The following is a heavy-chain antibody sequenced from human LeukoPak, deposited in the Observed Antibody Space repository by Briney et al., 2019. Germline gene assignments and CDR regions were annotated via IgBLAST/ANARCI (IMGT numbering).Heavy chain of an antibody. J-gene: IGHJ6*02. CDR1: GGSISSGGYY. D-gene: IGHD2-21*01. Sequence: SETLSLTCTVSGGSISSGGYYWTWIRQPPGKGLEWIGYMSQSGSTYYNPSLKSRVTISVDKSKNQFSLKLSSVTAADTAVYYCARVSAIPSYGMDVWGQGTTVTVSS. V-gene: IGHV4-30-2*01. CDR2: MSQSGST. CDR3: ARVSAIPSYGMDV.